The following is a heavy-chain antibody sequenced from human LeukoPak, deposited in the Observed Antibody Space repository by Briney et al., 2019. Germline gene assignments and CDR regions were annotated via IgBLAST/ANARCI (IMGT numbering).Heavy chain of an antibody. V-gene: IGHV3-48*01. J-gene: IGHJ4*02. CDR1: GFTFSSYS. Sequence: QAGGSLRLSCAASGFTFSSYSMNWVRQAPGKGLEWVSYISSSSSTIYYADSVKGRFTISRDNAKNSLYLQINSLRAEDTAVYYCARDDGYYYGSGSYSSLDYWGQGTLVTVSS. CDR3: ARDDGYYYGSGSYSSLDY. CDR2: ISSSSSTI. D-gene: IGHD3-10*01.